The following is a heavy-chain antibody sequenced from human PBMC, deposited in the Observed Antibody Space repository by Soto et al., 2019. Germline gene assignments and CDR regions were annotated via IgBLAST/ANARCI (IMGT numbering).Heavy chain of an antibody. CDR3: ARQGYAGYISSWYDY. CDR1: GDSISSSY. J-gene: IGHJ4*02. Sequence: SETLSLTCSVSGDSISSSYWSWIRQPPGKGLEWIGCSGSTNYNPSLKSRVSISVDTSKNQFSLRLSSVTAADTAVYYCARQGYAGYISSWYDYWGQGALVTVSS. CDR2: SGST. D-gene: IGHD6-13*01. V-gene: IGHV4-59*08.